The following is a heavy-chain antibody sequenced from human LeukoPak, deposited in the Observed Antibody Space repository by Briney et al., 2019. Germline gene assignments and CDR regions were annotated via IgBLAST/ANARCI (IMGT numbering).Heavy chain of an antibody. CDR3: AREPLDV. Sequence: GGSLRLSCAASGFIFSSYGMNWVRQAPGKGLEWVSYISSSTSFIYYADSVKGRFTISRDTAKNSLYLQMNSLRAGDTAVYYCAREPLDVWGQGTTVTVSS. CDR2: ISSSTSFI. J-gene: IGHJ6*02. CDR1: GFIFSSYG. V-gene: IGHV3-48*01.